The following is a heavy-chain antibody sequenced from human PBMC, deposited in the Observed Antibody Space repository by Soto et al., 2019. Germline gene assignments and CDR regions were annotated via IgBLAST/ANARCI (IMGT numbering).Heavy chain of an antibody. J-gene: IGHJ6*02. CDR1: GESLSAYY. V-gene: IGHV4-34*01. D-gene: IGHD3-10*02. CDR3: ARGTVYVPFLFPCLDV. Sequence: KSSETLSLTCAVYGESLSAYYWTWIRQPPGKGLEGIGEINQSGSTNYNPSPKSRVTMSADTSKKHFSLKVTSVTAADTAVYYCARGTVYVPFLFPCLDVWGQGTTVTVSS. CDR2: INQSGST.